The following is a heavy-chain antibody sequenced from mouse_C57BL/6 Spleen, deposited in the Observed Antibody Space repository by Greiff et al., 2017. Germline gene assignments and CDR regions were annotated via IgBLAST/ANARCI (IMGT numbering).Heavy chain of an antibody. D-gene: IGHD3-2*02. J-gene: IGHJ2*01. V-gene: IGHV1-66*01. CDR2: IYPGSGNT. CDR1: GYSFTSYY. Sequence: QVQLQQSGPELVKPGASVKISCKASGYSFTSYYIHWVKQRPGQGLEWIGWIYPGSGNTKYNEKFKGKATLTADTSSNTAYMQLSSLTSEDSAVYYCARRKTAQAPFDYWGQGTTLTVSS. CDR3: ARRKTAQAPFDY.